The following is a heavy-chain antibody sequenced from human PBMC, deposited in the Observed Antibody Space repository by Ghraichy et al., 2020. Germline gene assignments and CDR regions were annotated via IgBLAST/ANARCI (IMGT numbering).Heavy chain of an antibody. CDR2: MNPNSGNT. CDR3: ARAGGGYSYGYHGMDV. Sequence: ASVKVSCKASGYTFTSYDINWVRQATGQGLEWMGWMNPNSGNTGYAQKFQGRVTMTRNTSISTAYMELSSLRSEDTGVYYCARAGGGYSYGYHGMDVWGQGTTVTISS. J-gene: IGHJ6*02. CDR1: GYTFTSYD. D-gene: IGHD5-18*01. V-gene: IGHV1-8*01.